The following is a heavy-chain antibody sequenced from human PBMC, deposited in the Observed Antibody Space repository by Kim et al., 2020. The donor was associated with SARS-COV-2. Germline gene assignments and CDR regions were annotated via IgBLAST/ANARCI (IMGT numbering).Heavy chain of an antibody. Sequence: GGSLRLSCVTSGFSLKHTGIYWVRQAPGKGLEWISDVSEDESHNSYADSVKGRFTVSRDDGKNSVFLQMNSLRDEDTALYYCARRMALSAMDYWGQGTLVTVSS. CDR1: GFSLKHTG. D-gene: IGHD2-8*01. V-gene: IGHV3-48*02. CDR2: VSEDESHN. CDR3: ARRMALSAMDY. J-gene: IGHJ4*02.